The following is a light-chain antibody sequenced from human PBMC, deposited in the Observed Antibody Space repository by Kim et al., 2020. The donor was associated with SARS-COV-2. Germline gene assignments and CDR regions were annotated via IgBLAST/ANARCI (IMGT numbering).Light chain of an antibody. Sequence: AIQLTQSPSSLSASVGDRVTFTCRASQDINSALAWYQQRPGKPPRLLMFFGSTLESGAPSRFSGSGSGTEFTLTVTNLQPEDFAIYYCQQFHTFPLTLCGGTKVDIK. J-gene: IGKJ4*01. CDR2: FGS. V-gene: IGKV1-13*02. CDR1: QDINSA. CDR3: QQFHTFPLT.